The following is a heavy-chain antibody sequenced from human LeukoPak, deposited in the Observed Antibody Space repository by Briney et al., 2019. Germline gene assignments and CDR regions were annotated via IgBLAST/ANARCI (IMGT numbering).Heavy chain of an antibody. Sequence: HPGGSLRLSCAASGFIFSNCGMSWVRQAPGKGLEWVSLISGSGGSTYYADSVKGRFTISRDNSKNTLYLQMNSLRAEDTAVYYCAKDKNYQNYFDYLGQGTLVTVSS. CDR2: ISGSGGST. D-gene: IGHD1-7*01. CDR1: GFIFSNCG. V-gene: IGHV3-23*01. CDR3: AKDKNYQNYFDY. J-gene: IGHJ4*02.